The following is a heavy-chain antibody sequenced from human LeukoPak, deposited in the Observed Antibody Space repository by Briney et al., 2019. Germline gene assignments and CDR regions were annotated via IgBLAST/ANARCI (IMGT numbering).Heavy chain of an antibody. CDR2: ISSSSSTI. J-gene: IGHJ6*02. CDR1: GFTFSSYA. D-gene: IGHD6-6*01. V-gene: IGHV3-48*04. Sequence: TGGSLRLSCAASGFTFSSYAMNWVRQAPGKGLEWVSYISSSSSTIYYADSVKGRFTISRDNAKNSLYLQMNSLRAEDTAVYYCARDQVGVEQGPHYYYYYGMDVWGQGTTVTVSS. CDR3: ARDQVGVEQGPHYYYYYGMDV.